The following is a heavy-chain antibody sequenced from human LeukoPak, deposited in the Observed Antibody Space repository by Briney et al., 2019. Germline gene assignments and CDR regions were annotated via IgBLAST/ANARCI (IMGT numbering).Heavy chain of an antibody. Sequence: PGGSLRLSCAASGFNLSYYWMHWVRQAPGKGLVWVSRVNSDESDITYADSVKGRFTISRDNAKNTLYLRMNSLRDEDTAVYYCARGPTTYFDCWGQGTLVTVSS. CDR3: ARGPTTYFDC. D-gene: IGHD1-1*01. CDR1: GFNLSYYW. J-gene: IGHJ4*02. V-gene: IGHV3-74*01. CDR2: VNSDESDI.